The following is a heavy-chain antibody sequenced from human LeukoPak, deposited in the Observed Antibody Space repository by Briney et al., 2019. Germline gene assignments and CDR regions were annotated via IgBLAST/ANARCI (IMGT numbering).Heavy chain of an antibody. Sequence: SEKVSFKSSNYIFASYGISWLRRAPGQRLEWMGWISSYNGDRKFAQNLPGRLTVTTDTSTRTVYMELRSVRSDDTAVYYCARAGRTSTGVFDNWGQGTMVTVSS. J-gene: IGHJ4*02. CDR2: ISSYNGDR. CDR3: ARAGRTSTGVFDN. D-gene: IGHD2-2*01. V-gene: IGHV1-18*04. CDR1: NYIFASYG.